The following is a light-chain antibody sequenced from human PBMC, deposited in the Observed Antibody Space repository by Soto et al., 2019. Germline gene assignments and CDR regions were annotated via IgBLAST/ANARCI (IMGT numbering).Light chain of an antibody. CDR2: GAS. CDR1: QSVSSN. CDR3: QQYNNWPIT. J-gene: IGKJ5*01. V-gene: IGKV3-15*01. Sequence: EMVMTQSPATLSVSPGERATLSCRASQSVSSNLAWYQQKPGQAPRLLIYGASTRATGIPARFSGSGSGTEFTLTISSLQSEDFAVYYGQQYNNWPITFGQGTRLAIK.